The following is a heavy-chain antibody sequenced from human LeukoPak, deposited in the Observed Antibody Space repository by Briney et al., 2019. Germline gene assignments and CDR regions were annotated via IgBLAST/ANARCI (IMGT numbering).Heavy chain of an antibody. CDR1: GXTFSSYW. CDR2: INSDGSQT. J-gene: IGHJ6*02. V-gene: IGHV3-74*03. Sequence: GGSLRLSCAASGXTFSSYWMHWVRQAPGKGLVWVARINSDGSQTSYADSVKGRFTISRDNAKNTMSLQMNSLRAEDTAVYYCARGRYYAMDVWGQGTTVTVSS. CDR3: ARGRYYAMDV.